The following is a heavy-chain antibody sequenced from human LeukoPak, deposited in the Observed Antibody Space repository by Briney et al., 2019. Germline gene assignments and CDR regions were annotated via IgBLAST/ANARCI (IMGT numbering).Heavy chain of an antibody. J-gene: IGHJ4*02. CDR2: IWYDGSNK. V-gene: IGHV3-33*01. CDR3: ARGAQGSSGWFFDY. Sequence: PGRSLRLSCAASGFTFSSHGMHWVRQAPGKGLEWVAVIWYDGSNKYYADSVKGRFTISRDNSKNTLYLQMNSLRAEDTAVYYCARGAQGSSGWFFDYWGQGTLVTVSS. CDR1: GFTFSSHG. D-gene: IGHD6-19*01.